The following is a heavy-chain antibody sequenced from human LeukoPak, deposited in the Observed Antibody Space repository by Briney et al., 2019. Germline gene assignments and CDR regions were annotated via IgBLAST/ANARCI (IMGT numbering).Heavy chain of an antibody. CDR1: GGSISSSSYY. CDR3: ARQLGYCSSISCYADKVDY. V-gene: IGHV4-39*01. CDR2: IYYSGST. D-gene: IGHD2-2*01. Sequence: SETLSLTCTVSGGSISSSSYYWGWIRQPPGKGLEWFGSIYYSGSTYYNPSLKSRVTISVDTSKNQFSLKLSSVTAADTAVYYCARQLGYCSSISCYADKVDYWGQGTLVTVSS. J-gene: IGHJ4*02.